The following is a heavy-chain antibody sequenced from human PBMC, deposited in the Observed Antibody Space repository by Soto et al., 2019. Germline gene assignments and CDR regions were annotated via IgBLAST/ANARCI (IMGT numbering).Heavy chain of an antibody. Sequence: GASVKVSCKASGYTFTSYDINWVRQATGQGLEWMGWMNPNSGNTGYAQKFQGRVTMTRNTSLSTAYMELSSLRSEDTAVYYCARVALPESTRGYSPKKIHYGMDVWGQGTAVTVSS. CDR3: ARVALPESTRGYSPKKIHYGMDV. CDR2: MNPNSGNT. D-gene: IGHD5-18*01. CDR1: GYTFTSYD. V-gene: IGHV1-8*01. J-gene: IGHJ6*02.